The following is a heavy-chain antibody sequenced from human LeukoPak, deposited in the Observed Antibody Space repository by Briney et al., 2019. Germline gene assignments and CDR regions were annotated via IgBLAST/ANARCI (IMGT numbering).Heavy chain of an antibody. CDR1: GDSLSNNNVP. CDR2: TYYRSKWNT. Sequence: SQTLSLTCAISGDSLSNNNVPSNWIRQSPSRGLEWLGRTYYRSKWNTDYAVSVKSRITINSDTSKNQFSLQLNSVTPEDTAVYYCARGCYSSFDYWDQGTLVTVSS. D-gene: IGHD5-18*01. J-gene: IGHJ4*02. CDR3: ARGCYSSFDY. V-gene: IGHV6-1*01.